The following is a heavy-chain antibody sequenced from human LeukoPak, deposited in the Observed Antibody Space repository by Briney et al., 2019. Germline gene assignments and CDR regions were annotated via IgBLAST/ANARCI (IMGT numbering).Heavy chain of an antibody. J-gene: IGHJ4*02. CDR3: ARAYSGYTYGYHY. Sequence: GGSLRLSCAASGFTFSSYAMSWVRQAPGKGLEWVSAISGSGGSTYYADSVKGRFTISRDNAKKSLYLQMNSLRAEDTAVYYCARAYSGYTYGYHYWGQGTLVTVSS. V-gene: IGHV3-23*01. CDR1: GFTFSSYA. D-gene: IGHD5-18*01. CDR2: ISGSGGST.